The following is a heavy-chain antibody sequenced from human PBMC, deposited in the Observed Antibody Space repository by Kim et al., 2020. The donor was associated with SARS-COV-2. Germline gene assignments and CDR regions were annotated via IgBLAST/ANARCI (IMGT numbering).Heavy chain of an antibody. D-gene: IGHD3-10*01. J-gene: IGHJ4*02. Sequence: VNSVKGRFAISRDNSKNTLYLQMGSLRAEDMAVYYCARGHFYGSGMYYFDYWGQGTLVTVSS. CDR3: ARGHFYGSGMYYFDY. V-gene: IGHV3-64*01.